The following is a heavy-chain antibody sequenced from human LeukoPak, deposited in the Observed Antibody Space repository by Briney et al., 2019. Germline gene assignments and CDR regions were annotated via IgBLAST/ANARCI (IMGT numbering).Heavy chain of an antibody. J-gene: IGHJ4*02. CDR1: GGSLSSTNW. D-gene: IGHD3-10*01. CDR3: ASRGAFYRSLDY. CDR2: VHLVGRT. V-gene: IGHV4-4*02. Sequence: PSETLSLSCGVSGGSLSSTNWWTWIRQPPGRGLGWTEVVHLVGRTNFTQSLKSRLTISVDLSENHVSLKMTTVTAADTAVYYCASRGAFYRSLDYSGQGTLVTVSS.